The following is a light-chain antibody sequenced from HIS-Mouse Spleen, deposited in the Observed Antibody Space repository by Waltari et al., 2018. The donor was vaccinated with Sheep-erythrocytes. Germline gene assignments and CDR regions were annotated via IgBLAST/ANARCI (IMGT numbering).Light chain of an antibody. J-gene: IGLJ1*01. V-gene: IGLV2-11*01. CDR2: DVS. Sequence: QSALPQPRSVSGSPGQSVTISCTATSSDVGGYNYVSWYQQHPGKAPKLMIYDVSKRPSGVPDRFSGSKSGNTASLTISGLQAEDEADYYCCSYAGSYNHVFATGTKVTVL. CDR1: SSDVGGYNY. CDR3: CSYAGSYNHV.